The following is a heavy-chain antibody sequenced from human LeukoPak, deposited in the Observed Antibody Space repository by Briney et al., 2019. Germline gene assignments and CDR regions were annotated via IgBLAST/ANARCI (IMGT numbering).Heavy chain of an antibody. CDR2: INTDGSTT. D-gene: IGHD6-19*01. CDR1: GFTFSSLW. V-gene: IGHV3-74*01. CDR3: ARAGYNSGYYYFDY. Sequence: GGSLRLSCAASGFTFSSLWMYWVRQVPGKGLMWFSRINTDGSTTNYADSVKGRFTISRDNAKNTLYLQMNSLRAEDTAVYYCARAGYNSGYYYFDYWGQGTLVTVSS. J-gene: IGHJ4*02.